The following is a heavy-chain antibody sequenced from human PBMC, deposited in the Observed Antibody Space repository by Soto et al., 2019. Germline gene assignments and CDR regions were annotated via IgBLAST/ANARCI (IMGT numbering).Heavy chain of an antibody. J-gene: IGHJ6*03. Sequence: GGSLRLSCAAAGFPFSGYGVHWVRQAPGKGLEWVAVISYDGSSKYYADSVKGRFTISRDNSKNTLYLQMNSLRAEDTAVYYCAKDQNSNYSFYYYHYMDVWGKGTTVTVSS. CDR1: GFPFSGYG. CDR3: AKDQNSNYSFYYYHYMDV. CDR2: ISYDGSSK. D-gene: IGHD4-4*01. V-gene: IGHV3-30*18.